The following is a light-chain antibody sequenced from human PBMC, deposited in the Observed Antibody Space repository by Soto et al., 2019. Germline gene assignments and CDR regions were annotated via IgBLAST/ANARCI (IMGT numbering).Light chain of an antibody. CDR2: DNN. V-gene: IGLV1-51*01. J-gene: IGLJ3*02. CDR3: STWDTNLKVVV. Sequence: QSVLTQPPSVSAAPGQKVTISYSGSSANIGKSYVSWYQQFPTTAPKVLIYDNNQRPSGISDRFSASKSATSATLDITGVQTGDEADYYCSTWDTNLKVVVFGGGTKLTVL. CDR1: SANIGKSY.